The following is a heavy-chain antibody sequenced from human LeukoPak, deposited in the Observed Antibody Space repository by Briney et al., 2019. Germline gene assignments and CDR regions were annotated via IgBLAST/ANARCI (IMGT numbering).Heavy chain of an antibody. CDR1: GYTFTSYG. Sequence: ASVKVSCKASGYTFTSYGISWVRQAPGQGLEWMGWISAYNGNTNYAQKLQGRVTMTTDTSTSTAYMEPSSLRSEDTAVYYCAKDQEDYDSSGRAEYFQHWGQGTLVTVSS. D-gene: IGHD3-22*01. V-gene: IGHV1-18*01. CDR3: AKDQEDYDSSGRAEYFQH. J-gene: IGHJ1*01. CDR2: ISAYNGNT.